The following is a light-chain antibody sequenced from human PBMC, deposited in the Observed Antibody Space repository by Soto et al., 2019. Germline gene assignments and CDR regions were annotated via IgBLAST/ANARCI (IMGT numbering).Light chain of an antibody. Sequence: QSALTQPPSASGSPGQSVTISCTGTSNDVGGYNYVSWYQQHPGKAPKLMIYEVTKRPSGVPDRFSGSKSGNTASLTVSGLQAEDEADYYCSSYAGSNSVAFGGGTKVTVL. V-gene: IGLV2-8*01. CDR3: SSYAGSNSVA. CDR1: SNDVGGYNY. J-gene: IGLJ2*01. CDR2: EVT.